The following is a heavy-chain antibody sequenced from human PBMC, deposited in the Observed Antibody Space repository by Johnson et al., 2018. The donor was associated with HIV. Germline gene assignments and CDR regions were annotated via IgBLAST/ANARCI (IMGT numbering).Heavy chain of an antibody. CDR3: AKQNRGDSCCRGGSCYNAFDI. Sequence: VQLVESGGRLIQPGGSLRLSNTASDFTVSSNYMSWVRQAPGKGLEWVSVIYSGGSTYYADSVKGRFTISRYTSKNTLYFQMNGLRAEDTAVYYCAKQNRGDSCCRGGSCYNAFDIWGQGTMVTVSS. D-gene: IGHD2-15*01. CDR2: IYSGGST. J-gene: IGHJ3*02. V-gene: IGHV3-53*01. CDR1: DFTVSSNY.